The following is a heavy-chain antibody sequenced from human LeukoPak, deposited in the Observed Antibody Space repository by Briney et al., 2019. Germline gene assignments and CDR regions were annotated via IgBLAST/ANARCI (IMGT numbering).Heavy chain of an antibody. CDR1: GFTFSRYS. Sequence: AGGSLRLSCGASGFTFSRYSMNWVRQAPGKGLEWVSTVSGSGGHTFYTDFVKGRFTISRDISNNTLFLQMNSLRAEDTAVYYCAKDGGVTTVVGWYFDYWGQGTLDTVSS. J-gene: IGHJ4*02. CDR2: VSGSGGHT. CDR3: AKDGGVTTVVGWYFDY. D-gene: IGHD4-11*01. V-gene: IGHV3-23*01.